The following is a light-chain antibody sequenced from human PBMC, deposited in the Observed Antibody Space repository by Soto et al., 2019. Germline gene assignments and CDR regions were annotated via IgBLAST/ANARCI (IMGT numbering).Light chain of an antibody. CDR2: AAS. Sequence: IQLTQSPSSLSASVGYSVTTTCLAIQGISRYLAWYQQKPGRDPKLLISAASTLQSGVPSRFSGSGSGTDFTLSIRSLQPEDFATYYCQQLNTYPVTCGGGTKVDIK. CDR1: QGISRY. J-gene: IGKJ4*01. CDR3: QQLNTYPVT. V-gene: IGKV1-9*01.